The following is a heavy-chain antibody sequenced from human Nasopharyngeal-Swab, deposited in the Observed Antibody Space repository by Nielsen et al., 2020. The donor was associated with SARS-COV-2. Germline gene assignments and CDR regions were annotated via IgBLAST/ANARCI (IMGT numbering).Heavy chain of an antibody. D-gene: IGHD2-2*01. V-gene: IGHV7-4-1*02. CDR3: ARSNCSSTSCYAF. J-gene: IGHJ4*02. CDR1: GYTFTSYA. CDR2: INTNTGNP. Sequence: ASENVSCKASGYTFTSYAMNWVRQAPGQGLEWMGWINTNTGNPTYAQGFTGRFVFSLDTSVSTAYLQISSLKAEDTAVYYCARSNCSSTSCYAFWGQGTLVTVSS.